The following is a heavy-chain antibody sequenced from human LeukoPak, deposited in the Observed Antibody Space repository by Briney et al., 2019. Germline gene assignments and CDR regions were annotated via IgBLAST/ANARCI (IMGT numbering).Heavy chain of an antibody. CDR3: ARDKIVGPTTLDY. J-gene: IGHJ4*02. CDR1: GFAFSRYW. CDR2: IKQDGYEK. Sequence: GGSLRLSCAASGFAFSRYWMAWVRQTPEKGLEWVANIKQDGYEKYYVDSVKGRFTISRDNAKNSLYLQMNSLRADDTAIYYCARDKIVGPTTLDYWAREPWSPSPQ. D-gene: IGHD1-26*01. V-gene: IGHV3-7*01.